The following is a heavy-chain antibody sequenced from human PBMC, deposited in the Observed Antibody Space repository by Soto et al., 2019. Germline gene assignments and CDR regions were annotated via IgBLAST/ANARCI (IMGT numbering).Heavy chain of an antibody. CDR2: RWYDGSHQ. J-gene: IGHJ4*02. D-gene: IGHD2-8*01. CDR3: AKELGSSIAGYGVQHGHFDY. CDR1: GFSFGSHG. V-gene: IGHV3-33*03. Sequence: QVQLVESGGGVVQPGRSLRLSCAASGFSFGSHGMHWVRQAPGKGLEWVAIRWYDGSHQYYADSVKGRFTISRDNSKNTVSLQMDSLRAEDTAVYYCAKELGSSIAGYGVQHGHFDYWGQGTLGTVSS.